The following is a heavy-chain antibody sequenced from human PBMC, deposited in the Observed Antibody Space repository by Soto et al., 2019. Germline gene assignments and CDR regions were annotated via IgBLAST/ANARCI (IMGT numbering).Heavy chain of an antibody. Sequence: GESLKISCKGSGYRFTSYWVGWVRQMPGKGLEWMGIINHADSDTRYGPSFQGQVTISVDKSISTAYLQWSSLKDSDTAMYYCTRNLNWNDWNHFDYWGQGTLVTVSS. V-gene: IGHV5-51*01. CDR1: GYRFTSYW. CDR3: TRNLNWNDWNHFDY. CDR2: INHADSDT. D-gene: IGHD1-20*01. J-gene: IGHJ4*02.